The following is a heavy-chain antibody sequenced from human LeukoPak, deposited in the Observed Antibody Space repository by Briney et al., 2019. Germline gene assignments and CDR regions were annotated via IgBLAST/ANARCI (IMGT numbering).Heavy chain of an antibody. D-gene: IGHD6-19*01. J-gene: IGHJ4*02. CDR2: IYQGGSEK. CDR1: GFTFSSYW. CDR3: ARLGSAWSLGY. V-gene: IGHV3-7*05. Sequence: GGSLRLSCTASGFTFSSYWMSWVRQAPGKGLEWVANIYQGGSEKNYVDSVKGRFPISRDNAKNSLYLQMNSLGAEDTAVYYCARLGSAWSLGYWGQGTLVTVSS.